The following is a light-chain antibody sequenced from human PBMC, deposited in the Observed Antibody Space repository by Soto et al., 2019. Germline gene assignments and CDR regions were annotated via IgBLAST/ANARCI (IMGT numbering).Light chain of an antibody. CDR3: QHYNSYPWT. CDR2: DAS. V-gene: IGKV1-5*01. Sequence: DIQMTQSPSTLSASVGDRVTITCRASQSIHRWLAWYQQKPGKAPNLLIYDASRLENGVPSRFSGSGSGTDFTLTISGPQPDDFEPYYCQHYNSYPWTFRQGTKVDIQ. J-gene: IGKJ1*01. CDR1: QSIHRW.